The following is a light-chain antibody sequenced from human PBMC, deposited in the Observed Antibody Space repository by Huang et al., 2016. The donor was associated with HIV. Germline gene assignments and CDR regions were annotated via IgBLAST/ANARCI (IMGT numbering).Light chain of an antibody. Sequence: EIVLTHSPATLSLSPGERATLSCRASQSISNYLAWYQQKPGQAPRLLIYDQSNRATGIPSRFSGSGSWTDFTLTISSLESEDFAVYYCQQRSRTFGGGTKVEIK. V-gene: IGKV3-11*01. J-gene: IGKJ4*01. CDR1: QSISNY. CDR2: DQS. CDR3: QQRSRT.